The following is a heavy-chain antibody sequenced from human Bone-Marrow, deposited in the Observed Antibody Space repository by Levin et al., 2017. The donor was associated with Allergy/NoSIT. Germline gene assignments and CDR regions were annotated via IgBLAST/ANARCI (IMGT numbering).Heavy chain of an antibody. CDR1: GDSSIYGDFH. J-gene: IGHJ4*02. CDR2: IYHTGST. Sequence: PSETLSLTCIVSGDSSIYGDFHWSWIRQPPGKGLQYLGYIYHTGSTHSNPSLQSRISTSIDTSKNQFSLKLKSVTAADTAVYFCARGLSLETTSPNTYYFDSWGPGILVTVSS. CDR3: ARGLSLETTSPNTYYFDS. D-gene: IGHD3-3*01. V-gene: IGHV4-30-4*01.